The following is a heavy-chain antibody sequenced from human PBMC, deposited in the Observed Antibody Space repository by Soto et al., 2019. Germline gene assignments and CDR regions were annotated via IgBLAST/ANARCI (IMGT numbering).Heavy chain of an antibody. D-gene: IGHD6-6*01. CDR2: IDPSDSYI. Sequence: GESLKISCKGSGYSFTKYWISWVRQMPGKGLEWMGRIDPSDSYINYSPSFQGHVTISADKSINTAYLQWSSLRASDTAMYYCARYSSSSIDYYYGMDVWGQGTTVTVSS. CDR3: ARYSSSSIDYYYGMDV. CDR1: GYSFTKYW. V-gene: IGHV5-10-1*01. J-gene: IGHJ6*02.